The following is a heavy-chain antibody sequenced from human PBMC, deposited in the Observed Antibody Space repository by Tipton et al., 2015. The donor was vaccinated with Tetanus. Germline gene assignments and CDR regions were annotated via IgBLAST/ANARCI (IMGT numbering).Heavy chain of an antibody. J-gene: IGHJ5*02. CDR1: GGSVSGGDYH. Sequence: TLSLTCTVSGGSVSGGDYHWTWIRQHPGKGLDWIGYIFHTGGADYNPSLKSRATISIDTSKNQFSLKLSSVTAADTAVYYCARVDDSVWGSPFDPWGQGVLVTVSS. CDR3: ARVDDSVWGSPFDP. CDR2: IFHTGGA. D-gene: IGHD3-16*01. V-gene: IGHV4-31*03.